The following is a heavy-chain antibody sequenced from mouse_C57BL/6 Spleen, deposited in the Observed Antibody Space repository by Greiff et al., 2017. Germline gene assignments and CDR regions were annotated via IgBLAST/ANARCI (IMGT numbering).Heavy chain of an antibody. J-gene: IGHJ2*01. V-gene: IGHV5-16*01. D-gene: IGHD2-3*01. CDR1: GFTFSDYY. CDR2: INYDGSST. Sequence: VQLKESEGGLVQPGSSMKLSCTASGFTFSDYYMAWVRQVPEKGLEWVANINYDGSSTYYLDSLKSRFIISRDNAKNILYLQMSSLKSEDTATYYCARGDGGYFDYWGQGTTLTVSS. CDR3: ARGDGGYFDY.